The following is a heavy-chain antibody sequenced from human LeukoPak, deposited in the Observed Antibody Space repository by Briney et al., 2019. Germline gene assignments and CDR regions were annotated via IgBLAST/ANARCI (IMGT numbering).Heavy chain of an antibody. Sequence: GGSLRLSCAASGSTFSSYEMNWVRQAPGKGLEWVSKISSSGSSIYYEDSVKGRFTISRDNAKNSLYLQMNSLRAEDTAVYYCAKHGFGVFEGYWGQGTLVTVSS. D-gene: IGHD3-10*01. V-gene: IGHV3-48*03. J-gene: IGHJ4*02. CDR3: AKHGFGVFEGY. CDR2: ISSSGSSI. CDR1: GSTFSSYE.